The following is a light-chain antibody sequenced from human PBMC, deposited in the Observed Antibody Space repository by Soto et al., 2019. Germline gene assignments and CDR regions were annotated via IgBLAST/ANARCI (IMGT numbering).Light chain of an antibody. CDR1: RFNIGSNT. CDR3: AAWDDTLNGPV. V-gene: IGLV1-44*01. Sequence: QSVLTQPPSASGTPGQRVTMSCSGSRFNIGSNTVSWYQQLPGTAPKLLIYSNDQRPSGVPDRFSGSKSGSSASLAIRGLQSEDGADYYCAAWDDTLNGPVFGGGTKLTVL. J-gene: IGLJ3*02. CDR2: SND.